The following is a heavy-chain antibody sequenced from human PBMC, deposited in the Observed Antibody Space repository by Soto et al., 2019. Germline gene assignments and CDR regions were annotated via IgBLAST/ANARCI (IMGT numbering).Heavy chain of an antibody. V-gene: IGHV3-74*01. CDR3: VRTSLVVAAATREDY. Sequence: EVQLVESGGGLVQPGGSLRLSCAASGFTFSSYWMHWVRQAPGKGLVWVSRINSDGSITSYAESVKGRFTISRDNTKHTLYLQMNSLRAEDTAVYYCVRTSLVVAAATREDYWGQGTLVTVSS. D-gene: IGHD2-15*01. J-gene: IGHJ4*02. CDR1: GFTFSSYW. CDR2: INSDGSIT.